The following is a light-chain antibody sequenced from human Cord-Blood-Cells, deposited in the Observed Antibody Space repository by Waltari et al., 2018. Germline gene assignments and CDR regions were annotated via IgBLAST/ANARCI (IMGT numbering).Light chain of an antibody. CDR1: SSDVGGYNY. J-gene: IGLJ2*01. CDR2: DGS. CDR3: CSYAGSYTFVV. V-gene: IGLV2-11*01. Sequence: QSALTQPRSVSGSPGQSVTISCTGTSSDVGGYNYFSWYQQHPGKAPKLMIYDGSKRPSGVPDRFSGSKSGNTASLTISGLQAEDEADYYCCSYAGSYTFVVFGGGTKLTVL.